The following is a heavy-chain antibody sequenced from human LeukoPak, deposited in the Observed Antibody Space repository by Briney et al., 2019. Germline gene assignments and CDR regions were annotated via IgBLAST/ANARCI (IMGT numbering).Heavy chain of an antibody. CDR3: ATCNGDCYFNF. CDR2: IKSKTDGETT. V-gene: IGHV3-15*01. CDR1: GFTFSNAW. Sequence: MTGGSLRLSCAASGFTFSNAWMNWVGQAPGKGLEWVGRIKSKTDGETTSYAAPVTGRFTISRDGSRNTLYLQMNSLKTEDTAVYYCATCNGDCYFNFWGQGTLVTVSS. J-gene: IGHJ4*02. D-gene: IGHD2-21*02.